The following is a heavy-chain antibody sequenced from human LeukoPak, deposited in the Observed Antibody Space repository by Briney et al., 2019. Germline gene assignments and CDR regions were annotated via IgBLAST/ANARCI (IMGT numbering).Heavy chain of an antibody. CDR2: ISSSGFTI. J-gene: IGHJ4*02. CDR1: GFTFSDYY. Sequence: GGSLRLSCAASGFTFSDYYMSWIRQAPGKGLEWVSYISSSGFTIYYADSVKGRFTISRDNAKNSLYLQMNSLRAEDTAVYYCAMRREDIVVVPAADYWGQGTLVTVSS. D-gene: IGHD2-2*01. V-gene: IGHV3-11*04. CDR3: AMRREDIVVVPAADY.